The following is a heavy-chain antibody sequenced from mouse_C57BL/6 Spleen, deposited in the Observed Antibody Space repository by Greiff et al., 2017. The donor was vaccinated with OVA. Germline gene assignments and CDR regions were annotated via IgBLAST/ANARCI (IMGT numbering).Heavy chain of an antibody. CDR1: GYTFTSYG. V-gene: IGHV1-81*01. CDR2: IYPRSGNT. D-gene: IGHD4-1*02. Sequence: VQLQQSGAELARPGASVKLSCKASGYTFTSYGISWVKQRTGQGLEWIGEIYPRSGNTYYNEKFKGKATLTADKSSSTEYMELRSLTSEDSAVYFCARSTGGGYYFDYWGQGTTLTVSS. CDR3: ARSTGGGYYFDY. J-gene: IGHJ2*01.